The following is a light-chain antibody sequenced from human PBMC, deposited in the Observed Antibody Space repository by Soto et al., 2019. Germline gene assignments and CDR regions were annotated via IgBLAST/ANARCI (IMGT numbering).Light chain of an antibody. Sequence: DIQLTQSPSFLSASVGERVTITCRASQGISSYLAWYQQKPGKAPKLLIYAASTLQSGVPSRFSGSGSGTEFTLTISSLQPEDFATYYCQQLNSYPLTLGQGTKLEIK. CDR2: AAS. CDR1: QGISSY. V-gene: IGKV1-9*01. J-gene: IGKJ2*01. CDR3: QQLNSYPLT.